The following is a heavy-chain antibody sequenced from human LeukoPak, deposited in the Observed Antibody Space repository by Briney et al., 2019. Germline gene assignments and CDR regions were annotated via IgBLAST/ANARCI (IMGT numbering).Heavy chain of an antibody. V-gene: IGHV3-48*03. Sequence: GGSLRLSCAASGFTFSSYEMNWVRQAPGKGLEWVSYISSSGSTIYYADSVKGRFTISRDNAKNSLYLQMNSLRAEDTAVYYCSGWYPYYYYYGMGVWGQGTTVT. CDR2: ISSSGSTI. CDR1: GFTFSSYE. CDR3: SGWYPYYYYYGMGV. D-gene: IGHD6-19*01. J-gene: IGHJ6*02.